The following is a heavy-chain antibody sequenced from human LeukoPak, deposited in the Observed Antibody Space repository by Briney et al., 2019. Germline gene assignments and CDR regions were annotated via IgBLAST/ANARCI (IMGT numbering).Heavy chain of an antibody. J-gene: IGHJ2*01. V-gene: IGHV4-59*01. CDR3: ASYSNGWTNWYFDL. CDR1: GGSISSYY. Sequence: SETLSLTCTVSGGSISSYYWSWIRQPPGKGLEWIGYIYYSGSTNYNPSLKSRVTISIDTSKNQFSLKLSSVTAADTAVYYCASYSNGWTNWYFDLWGRGTLVTVSS. D-gene: IGHD6-19*01. CDR2: IYYSGST.